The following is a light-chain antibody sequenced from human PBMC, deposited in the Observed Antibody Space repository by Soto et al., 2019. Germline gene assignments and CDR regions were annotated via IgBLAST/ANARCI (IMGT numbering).Light chain of an antibody. CDR2: DNG. V-gene: IGLV1-51*01. Sequence: QSVLTQPPSVSAAPGQKVTISCSGSSSNIGSNYVSWYQQLPGAAPKLLIYDNGKRPSGIPDRFSGSQSGTSATLGITGLQTGDEADYYCGTWDNSLSAVFGGGTQLPVL. CDR3: GTWDNSLSAV. J-gene: IGLJ2*01. CDR1: SSNIGSNY.